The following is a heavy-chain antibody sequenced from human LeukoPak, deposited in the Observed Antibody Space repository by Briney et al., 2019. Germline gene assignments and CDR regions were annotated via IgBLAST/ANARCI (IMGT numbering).Heavy chain of an antibody. CDR3: ASDYGGNSGFDY. J-gene: IGHJ4*02. D-gene: IGHD4-23*01. CDR2: IYYSGST. Sequence: SETLSLTCTVSGGSISSYYRSWIQQPPGKGLEWIGYIYYSGSTNYNPSLKSRVTISVDTSKNQFSLKLSSVTAADTAVYYCASDYGGNSGFDYWGQGTLVTVSS. V-gene: IGHV4-59*01. CDR1: GGSISSYY.